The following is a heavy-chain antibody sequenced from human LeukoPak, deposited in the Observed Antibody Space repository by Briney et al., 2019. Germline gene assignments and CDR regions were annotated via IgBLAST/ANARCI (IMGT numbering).Heavy chain of an antibody. CDR1: GYTFTDYY. Sequence: ASAKVSCKASGYTFTDYYIHCVRQAPGQGLEWMGWISPNSGGTNYAQKFQGRVTMTRDTSIDTAYMELSRLRSDDTAVYGCARAHCGSIGCYSGFDPWGQGTLVTVSS. V-gene: IGHV1-2*02. D-gene: IGHD2-2*02. CDR3: ARAHCGSIGCYSGFDP. J-gene: IGHJ5*02. CDR2: ISPNSGGT.